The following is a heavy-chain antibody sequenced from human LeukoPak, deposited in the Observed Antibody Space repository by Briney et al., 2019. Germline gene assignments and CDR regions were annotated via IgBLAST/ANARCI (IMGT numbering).Heavy chain of an antibody. CDR3: ASGLSQGLRLGELSFDY. CDR2: IIPIFGTA. CDR1: GGTFSSYA. D-gene: IGHD3-16*02. J-gene: IGHJ4*02. V-gene: IGHV1-69*05. Sequence: HGSSVKVSCKASGGTFSSYAISWVRQAPGQGLEWMGGIIPIFGTANYAQKFQGRVTITMDESTSTAYMELSSLRSEDTAVYYCASGLSQGLRLGELSFDYWGQGTLVTVSS.